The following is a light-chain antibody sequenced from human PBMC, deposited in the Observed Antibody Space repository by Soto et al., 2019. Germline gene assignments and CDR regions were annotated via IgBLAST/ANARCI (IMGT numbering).Light chain of an antibody. V-gene: IGKV3-20*01. CDR1: QSVTSSY. CDR3: QQYGTSLTWT. J-gene: IGKJ1*01. CDR2: GAS. Sequence: IVLTQSPDTLSLSPGERATLSCRASQSVTSSYLAWYQQKPGQAPRLLIYGASSRATGIPDRFRGSGSGTDFTLTISRLEPEDFAVYYCQQYGTSLTWTFGQGTKVDIK.